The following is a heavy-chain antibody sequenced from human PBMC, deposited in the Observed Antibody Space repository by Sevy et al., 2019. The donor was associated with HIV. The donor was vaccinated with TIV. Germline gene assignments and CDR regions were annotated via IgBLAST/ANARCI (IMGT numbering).Heavy chain of an antibody. D-gene: IGHD2-15*01. CDR1: GGTFSSYA. V-gene: IGHV1-69*13. CDR2: IIPIFGTA. Sequence: ASVKVSCKASGGTFSSYAISWVRQAPGQGLEWMGGIIPIFGTANYAQKFQGRVTITADESTSTAYMELSSLRSEDTAVYYCARPEYSSSSGYCSGGSCYSRLYYHYGMDVWGQGTTVTVSS. CDR3: ARPEYSSSSGYCSGGSCYSRLYYHYGMDV. J-gene: IGHJ6*02.